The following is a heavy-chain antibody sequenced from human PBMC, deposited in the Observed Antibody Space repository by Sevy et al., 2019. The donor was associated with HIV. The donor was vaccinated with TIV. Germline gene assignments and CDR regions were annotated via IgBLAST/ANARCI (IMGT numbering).Heavy chain of an antibody. CDR2: IKRDGSEK. CDR3: ARDCNSASCLWGLDV. CDR1: GFTFSNYW. Sequence: GGSLRLSCAASGFTFSNYWMTWVRQAPGKGLEWVANIKRDGSEKYYVASVKGRFTISRDNAKNSLYMQMNSLGAEDTAVYYCARDCNSASCLWGLDVWGQGTTVTVSS. V-gene: IGHV3-7*03. J-gene: IGHJ6*02. D-gene: IGHD2-2*01.